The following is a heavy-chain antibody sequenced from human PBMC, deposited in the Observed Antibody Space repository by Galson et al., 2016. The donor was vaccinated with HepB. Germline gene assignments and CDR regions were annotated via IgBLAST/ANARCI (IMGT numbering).Heavy chain of an antibody. CDR2: ISENGGST. J-gene: IGHJ4*02. Sequence: SLRLSCAASGFTFSIFAMNWVRQAPGKGLEWVSGISENGGSTYYVDSVKGRFTISRDNFKNMLYLQMNSPRAEDTAVYYCAKGLTTVTTEVDYWGQGTLVTVSS. CDR1: GFTFSIFA. D-gene: IGHD4-17*01. CDR3: AKGLTTVTTEVDY. V-gene: IGHV3-23*01.